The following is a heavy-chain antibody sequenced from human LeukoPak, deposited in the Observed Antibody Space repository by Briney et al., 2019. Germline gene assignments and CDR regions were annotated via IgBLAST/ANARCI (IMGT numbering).Heavy chain of an antibody. Sequence: GGSLRLSCAATGFTVGGNYMSWVRQARGKGMEWVSVIYTAGSTYNADSVKGRFTISRDKSKNTLYLQMNTLRAEDTAVYFCAGGNTWPGLSYWGQGTLLTVSS. CDR3: AGGNTWPGLSY. V-gene: IGHV3-53*01. J-gene: IGHJ4*02. CDR1: GFTVGGNY. D-gene: IGHD6-25*01. CDR2: IYTAGST.